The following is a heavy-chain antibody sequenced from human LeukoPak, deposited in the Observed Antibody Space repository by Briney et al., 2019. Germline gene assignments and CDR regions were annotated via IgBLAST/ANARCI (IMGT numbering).Heavy chain of an antibody. CDR2: FDPEDGET. Sequence: GASVKVSCKVSGYTLTELSMHWVRQAPGKGLEWMGGFDPEDGETIYAQKFQGRVTMTEDTSTDTAYMELSSLRSEDTAVYYCATASGGVVGAVDAFDIWGQGTMVTVSS. D-gene: IGHD1-26*01. J-gene: IGHJ3*02. CDR3: ATASGGVVGAVDAFDI. CDR1: GYTLTELS. V-gene: IGHV1-24*01.